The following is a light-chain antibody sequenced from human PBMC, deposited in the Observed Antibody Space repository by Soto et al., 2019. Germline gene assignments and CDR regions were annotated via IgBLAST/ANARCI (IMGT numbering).Light chain of an antibody. J-gene: IGKJ3*01. CDR1: QSVTNNF. CDR3: QQYGTPLFT. Sequence: IVLTQSPGTLSLSPGERATLSCGASQSVTNNFLAWYQQKPGQAPRLLIYGASSRATGVPDRFSGSGSGTDFTLTISRLEPGAFAVYYCQQYGTPLFTVGPGTKVDIK. CDR2: GAS. V-gene: IGKV3-20*01.